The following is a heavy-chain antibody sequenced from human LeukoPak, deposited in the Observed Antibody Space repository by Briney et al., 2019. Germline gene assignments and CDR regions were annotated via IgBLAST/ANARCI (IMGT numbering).Heavy chain of an antibody. CDR3: ATTSYYYDSSGY. D-gene: IGHD3-22*01. Sequence: GASVKVSCKVSGYTLTELSMHWVRQAPGKGLEWMGGFDPEDGETIYAQKFQGRVTMTEDTSTDTAYMELSSLRSEDTAVYYCATTSYYYDSSGYWGQGTLVTVSS. CDR1: GYTLTELS. J-gene: IGHJ4*02. CDR2: FDPEDGET. V-gene: IGHV1-24*01.